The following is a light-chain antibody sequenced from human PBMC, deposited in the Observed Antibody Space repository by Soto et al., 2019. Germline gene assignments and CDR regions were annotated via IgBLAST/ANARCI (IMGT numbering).Light chain of an antibody. CDR1: QSIYNW. V-gene: IGKV1-5*03. Sequence: DIQMTQSPSTLSASVGDRVSITCRASQSIYNWLAWYQQKPGKAPKLLIYKASSLEGGVPSRFSGSASGTEFTLTISSLQPEDFATYYCQQYNSWTFGQGTKLEIK. CDR3: QQYNSWT. J-gene: IGKJ2*01. CDR2: KAS.